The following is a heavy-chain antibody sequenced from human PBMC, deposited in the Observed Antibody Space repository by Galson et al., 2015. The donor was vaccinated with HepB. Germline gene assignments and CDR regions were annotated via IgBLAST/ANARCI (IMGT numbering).Heavy chain of an antibody. CDR2: IGYDGSNK. V-gene: IGHV3-30*02. Sequence: SLRLSCAASGFTFSSYGMHWVRQAPGKGLESVAFIGYDGSNKYYADSVKGRFTISRDNSKNTLYLQMNSLRAEDTALYYCAKDWESNEYSSGTYFDYWGQGTLVTVSS. J-gene: IGHJ4*02. CDR3: AKDWESNEYSSGTYFDY. D-gene: IGHD6-19*01. CDR1: GFTFSSYG.